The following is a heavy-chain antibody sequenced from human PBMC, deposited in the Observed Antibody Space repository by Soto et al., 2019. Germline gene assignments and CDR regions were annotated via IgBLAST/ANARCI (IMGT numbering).Heavy chain of an antibody. CDR1: GFTFSSYA. D-gene: IGHD4-17*01. Sequence: GGSLRLSCAASGFTFSSYAMSWVRQAPGKGLEWVSAISGSGGSTYYADSVKGRFTISRDNSKNTLYLQMNSLRAEDTAVYYCANNYGDLLSFYYYYYMDVWGKGTTVTVSS. V-gene: IGHV3-23*01. J-gene: IGHJ6*03. CDR2: ISGSGGST. CDR3: ANNYGDLLSFYYYYYMDV.